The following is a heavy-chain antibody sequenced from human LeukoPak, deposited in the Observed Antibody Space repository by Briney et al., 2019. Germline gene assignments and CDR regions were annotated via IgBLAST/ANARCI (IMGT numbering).Heavy chain of an antibody. J-gene: IGHJ4*02. CDR1: GGSTSSGGYS. Sequence: SETLSLTCAVSGGSTSSGGYSWSWIRQPPGKGLEWIGYIYHSGSTYYNPSLKSRVTISVDRSKNQFSLKLSSVTAADTAVYYCARGGFYFDYWGQGTLVTVSS. CDR2: IYHSGST. CDR3: ARGGFYFDY. V-gene: IGHV4-30-2*01.